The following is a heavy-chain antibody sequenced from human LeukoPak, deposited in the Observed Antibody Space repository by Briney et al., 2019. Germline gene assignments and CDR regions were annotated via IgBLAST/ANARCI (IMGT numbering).Heavy chain of an antibody. J-gene: IGHJ3*02. CDR1: GGSISSYY. Sequence: SETLSLTRTVSGGSISSYYWSWIRQPPGKGLEWVGYIYYSGSTNYNPSLKRRVTISVDTSKNQFSLKLSSVTAADTAVYYCARVYYDILTGYSDYHDAFDIWGQGTMVTVSS. D-gene: IGHD3-9*01. CDR2: IYYSGST. V-gene: IGHV4-59*01. CDR3: ARVYYDILTGYSDYHDAFDI.